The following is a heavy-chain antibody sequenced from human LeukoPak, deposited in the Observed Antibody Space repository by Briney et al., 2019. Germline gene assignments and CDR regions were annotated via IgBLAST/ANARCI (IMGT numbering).Heavy chain of an antibody. D-gene: IGHD4/OR15-4a*01. CDR1: GFTFSSYS. CDR2: ISSSSSNI. Sequence: PGGSLRLSCAASGFTFSSYSMNWVRQAPGKGLEWVAYISSSSSNIYYADSVKGRFTISRDNAKNSLYLQMNSLRAEDTAVYYCATTVLYYYYYMDVWGKGTTVTVSS. V-gene: IGHV3-48*01. CDR3: ATTVLYYYYYMDV. J-gene: IGHJ6*03.